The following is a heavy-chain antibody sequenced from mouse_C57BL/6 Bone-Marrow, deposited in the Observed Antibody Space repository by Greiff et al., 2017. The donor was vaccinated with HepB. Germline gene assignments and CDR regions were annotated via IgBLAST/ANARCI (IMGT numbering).Heavy chain of an antibody. CDR2: IHPSDSDT. CDR1: GYTFTSYW. J-gene: IGHJ2*01. Sequence: QVHVKQPGAELVKPGASVKVSCKASGYTFTSYWMHWVKQRPGQGLEWIGRIHPSDSDTNYNQKFKGKATLTVDKSSSTAYMQLSSLTSEDSAVYYCAIFELRRDFDYWGQGTTLTVSS. V-gene: IGHV1-74*01. D-gene: IGHD2-4*01. CDR3: AIFELRRDFDY.